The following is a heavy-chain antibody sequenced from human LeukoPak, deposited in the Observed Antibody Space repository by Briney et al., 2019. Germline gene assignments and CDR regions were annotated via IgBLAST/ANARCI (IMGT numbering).Heavy chain of an antibody. Sequence: PGGSLRLSCAASGFTFDDYGMSWVRQAPGKGLEFIGSIYYRGNTYYNPSLKSRVTISVDTSKNQFSLKLTSVTAADRSVYYCTAYGDYHSGDYWGQGTLVTVSS. CDR3: TAYGDYHSGDY. CDR2: IYYRGNT. CDR1: GFTFDDYG. D-gene: IGHD4-17*01. J-gene: IGHJ4*02. V-gene: IGHV4-34*08.